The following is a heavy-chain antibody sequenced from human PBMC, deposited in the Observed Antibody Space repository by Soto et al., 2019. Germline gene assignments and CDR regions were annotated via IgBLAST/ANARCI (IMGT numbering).Heavy chain of an antibody. J-gene: IGHJ2*01. CDR1: GFTFSSYP. Sequence: EVQLLESGGGLVQPGGSVRLSCVASGFTFSSYPMNWVRQAPGKGLEWVSGITSAGASAYYADSVKGRFTISRDNSKNTLYLQMNSLRADDTAVYYCAKPSLGYYDTSYWYFDLWGRGTLVTVSS. D-gene: IGHD3-22*01. CDR2: ITSAGASA. CDR3: AKPSLGYYDTSYWYFDL. V-gene: IGHV3-23*01.